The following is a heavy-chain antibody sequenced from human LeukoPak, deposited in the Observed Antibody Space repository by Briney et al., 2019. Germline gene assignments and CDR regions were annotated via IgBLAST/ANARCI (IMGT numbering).Heavy chain of an antibody. CDR3: ARHPGTVVTFDY. J-gene: IGHJ4*02. D-gene: IGHD4-23*01. V-gene: IGHV4-39*01. Sequence: SETLSLPCTVSGGSISSSSYYWGWIRQPPGKGREGFGSIYYSVSTYYNPSLKSRVTISVDTSKNQFSQTLSSVTAADTAVYYCARHPGTVVTFDYWGQGTLVTVSS. CDR2: IYYSVST. CDR1: GGSISSSSYY.